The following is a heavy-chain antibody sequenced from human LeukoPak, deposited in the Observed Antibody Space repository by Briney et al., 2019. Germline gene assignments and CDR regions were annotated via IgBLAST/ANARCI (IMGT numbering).Heavy chain of an antibody. Sequence: PSQTLSLTCTVSGGSISSGGYYWSWFRHHPGKGLEWIGYIYYSGSTYYNPSLKSRVTISVDTSKNQFSLKLSSVTAADTAVYYCARTGGTGTEFDYWGQGTLVTVSS. CDR3: ARTGGTGTEFDY. CDR1: GGSISSGGYY. J-gene: IGHJ4*02. V-gene: IGHV4-31*03. CDR2: IYYSGST. D-gene: IGHD1-1*01.